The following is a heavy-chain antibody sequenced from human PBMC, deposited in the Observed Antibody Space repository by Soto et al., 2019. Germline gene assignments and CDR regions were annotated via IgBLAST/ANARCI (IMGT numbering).Heavy chain of an antibody. J-gene: IGHJ4*02. D-gene: IGHD5-18*01. V-gene: IGHV1-18*01. CDR2: INANNGNT. CDR3: ARDQAMAQFDY. Sequence: QVQLVQSGAEVKKPGASVKVSCKASGYTFTSYGISWGRQAPGQGLEWMGLINANNGNTKYAQKLQGRVTMTTDTSTSTAYMELRSLRSDDTAVYYCARDQAMAQFDYWGQGTLVPVSS. CDR1: GYTFTSYG.